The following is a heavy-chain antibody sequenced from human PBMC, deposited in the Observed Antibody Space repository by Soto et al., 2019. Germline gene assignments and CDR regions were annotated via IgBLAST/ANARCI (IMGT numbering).Heavy chain of an antibody. Sequence: SETLSLTCAVYGGSFSGYYWSWIRQPPGKGLEWIGEINHSGSTNYNPSLKSRVTISVDTSKNQFSLKLSSVTAADTAVYYCAQRRGGLSYDILTGPDAGMDVWGQGTSVTLSS. D-gene: IGHD3-9*01. V-gene: IGHV4-34*01. CDR3: AQRRGGLSYDILTGPDAGMDV. J-gene: IGHJ6*02. CDR1: GGSFSGYY. CDR2: INHSGST.